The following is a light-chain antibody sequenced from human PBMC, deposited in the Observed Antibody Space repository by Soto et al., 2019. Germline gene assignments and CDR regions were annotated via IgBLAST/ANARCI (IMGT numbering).Light chain of an antibody. J-gene: IGLJ3*02. Sequence: QSVLTQPPSASGTPGQRVTIACSGSSSNIGSTTVKWYQQLPGTAPKLLIYNNNQRPSGVPDRFSGSKSGTSASLAISGLKSEDEADYYCAAWDASLNGVVFGGGTKLTVL. V-gene: IGLV1-44*01. CDR2: NNN. CDR3: AAWDASLNGVV. CDR1: SSNIGSTT.